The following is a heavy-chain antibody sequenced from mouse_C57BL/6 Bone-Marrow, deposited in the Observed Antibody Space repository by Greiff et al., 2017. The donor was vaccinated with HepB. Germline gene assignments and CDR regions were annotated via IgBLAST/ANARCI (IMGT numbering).Heavy chain of an antibody. V-gene: IGHV5-9-1*02. CDR3: TRSTTTVVATPLNFDV. J-gene: IGHJ1*03. CDR2: ISSGGDYI. D-gene: IGHD1-1*01. CDR1: GFTFSSYA. Sequence: EVKVEESGEGLVKPGGSLKLSCAASGFTFSSYAMSWVRQTPEKRLEWVAYISSGGDYIYYADTVKGRFTISRDNARNTLYLQMSSLKSEDTAMYYCTRSTTTVVATPLNFDVWGTGTTVTVSS.